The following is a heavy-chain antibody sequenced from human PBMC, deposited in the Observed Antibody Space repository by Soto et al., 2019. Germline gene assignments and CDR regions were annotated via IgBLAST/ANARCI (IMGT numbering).Heavy chain of an antibody. CDR1: GYTLTELS. D-gene: IGHD5-12*01. V-gene: IGHV1-24*01. CDR2: FDPEDGET. CDR3: ATKWLRFSPPFDY. Sequence: EASVKVSCKVSGYTLTELSMHWVRQAPGKGLEWMGGFDPEDGETIYAQKFQGRVTMTEDTSTDTAYMELSSLRSEDTAVYYCATKWLRFSPPFDYWGQGTLLTVSS. J-gene: IGHJ4*02.